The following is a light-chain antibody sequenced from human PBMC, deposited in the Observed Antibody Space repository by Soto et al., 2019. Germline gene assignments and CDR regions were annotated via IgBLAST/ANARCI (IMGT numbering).Light chain of an antibody. V-gene: IGKV3-15*01. J-gene: IGKJ1*01. CDR3: QQYNTWPLL. CDR1: QSVSSN. CDR2: GAS. Sequence: EIVMTQSPATLSVSPGERATLSCRASQSVSSNLAWYQQKPGQAPRLLIYGASTRATGIPARFSGSGSGTEFTLTISSLQSEDFAVYYCQQYNTWPLLFGQGTKVDIK.